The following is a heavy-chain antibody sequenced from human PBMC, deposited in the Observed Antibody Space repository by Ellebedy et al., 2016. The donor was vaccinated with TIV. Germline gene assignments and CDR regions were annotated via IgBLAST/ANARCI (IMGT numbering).Heavy chain of an antibody. V-gene: IGHV4-34*01. Sequence: SETLSLTCAVYGGSFSGYYWSWIRQPPGKGLEWIGEITQSGRTNYNPSPKGRVTISVDTSTNQFSLRLSSVTAADTALYYCAEGRSGWYYFDYWGRGTPVTVSS. CDR3: AEGRSGWYYFDY. CDR1: GGSFSGYY. D-gene: IGHD6-19*01. J-gene: IGHJ4*02. CDR2: ITQSGRT.